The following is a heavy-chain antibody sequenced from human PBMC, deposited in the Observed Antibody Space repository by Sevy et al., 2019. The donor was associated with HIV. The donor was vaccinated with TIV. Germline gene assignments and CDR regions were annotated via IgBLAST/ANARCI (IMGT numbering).Heavy chain of an antibody. CDR3: VRGPSYGYVSYGFDV. V-gene: IGHV4-30-2*01. Sequence: SETLSLTCAVSGGSISTGGFSWNWIRQPSGKRLEWIGHIYRTGNTYYNPSLGSRVSISVDRSKNQFSLKLSSVTAADTAVYYCVRGPSYGYVSYGFDVWGQGTMVTVSS. CDR1: GGSISTGGFS. D-gene: IGHD3-16*01. J-gene: IGHJ3*01. CDR2: IYRTGNT.